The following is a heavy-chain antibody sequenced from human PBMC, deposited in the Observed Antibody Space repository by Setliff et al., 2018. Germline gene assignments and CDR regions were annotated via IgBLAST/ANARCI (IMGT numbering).Heavy chain of an antibody. Sequence: GGSLRLSCAASGVTVSDAWMGWVRQTPGKGLDWVGRIKSKTDGGTTDYAAPVKGRFTISRDDSKDTLYLQMNSLKTEDTAVYYCVKLVPQAISSDPWGQGTLVTVSS. CDR1: GVTVSDAW. D-gene: IGHD3-10*01. CDR3: VKLVPQAISSDP. CDR2: IKSKTDGGTT. J-gene: IGHJ5*02. V-gene: IGHV3-15*01.